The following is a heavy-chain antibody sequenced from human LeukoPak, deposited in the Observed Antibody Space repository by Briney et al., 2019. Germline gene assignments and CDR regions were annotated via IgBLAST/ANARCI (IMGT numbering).Heavy chain of an antibody. CDR3: ARTYDFLTFDY. Sequence: GASVKVSCKASGYTFSNYYMHWVRQALGQGLEWMGGIIPIFGTANYAQKFQGRVTITTDESTSTAYMELSSLRSEDAAVYYCARTYDFLTFDYWGQGTLVTVSS. V-gene: IGHV1-69*05. CDR1: GYTFSNYY. J-gene: IGHJ4*02. CDR2: IIPIFGTA. D-gene: IGHD3-3*01.